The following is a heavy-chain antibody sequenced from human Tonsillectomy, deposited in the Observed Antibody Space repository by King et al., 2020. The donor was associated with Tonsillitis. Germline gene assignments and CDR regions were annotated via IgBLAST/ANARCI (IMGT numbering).Heavy chain of an antibody. CDR2: INPSTGGT. CDR3: AREVGIMKYFQD. CDR1: GHTFSSDY. V-gene: IGHV1-46*03. Sequence: QLVQSGAEVKKPGASVKVSCKASGHTFSSDYVHWGRQAPGQGLTWMGVINPSTGGTGYAQRFQGRVTMTRDTSTSTVYMELSSLTSEDTAVYYCAREVGIMKYFQDWGQGTLVTVSS. J-gene: IGHJ1*01. D-gene: IGHD3-16*01.